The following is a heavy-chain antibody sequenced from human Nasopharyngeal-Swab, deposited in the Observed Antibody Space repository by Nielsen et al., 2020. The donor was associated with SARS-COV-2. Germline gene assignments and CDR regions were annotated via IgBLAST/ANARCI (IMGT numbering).Heavy chain of an antibody. Sequence: SGPTLVKPTQTFTLTCTFSGFSLSTTGVGVGWIRQPPGKALEWLALIYWDDDKRYSPSLKSRLTITKDTSKNQVVLTMTNMDPVDTATYYCAHRDRSGCLDYWGQGTLVTVSS. V-gene: IGHV2-5*02. CDR2: IYWDDDK. CDR3: AHRDRSGCLDY. D-gene: IGHD6-19*01. CDR1: GFSLSTTGVG. J-gene: IGHJ4*02.